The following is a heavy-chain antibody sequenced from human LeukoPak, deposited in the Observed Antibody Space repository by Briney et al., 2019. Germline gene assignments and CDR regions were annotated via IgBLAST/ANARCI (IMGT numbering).Heavy chain of an antibody. CDR1: GGSFSGYY. Sequence: SETLSLTCAVYGGSFSGYYWNWIRQPPGKGLEWIGEINHSGNTNYNPSLKSRVTISIDTSKNQFSLKLSSVTAAGTAVYYCARSRREGGYVRRDWFDPWGHGTLVTVSS. CDR3: ARSRREGGYVRRDWFDP. D-gene: IGHD5-12*01. V-gene: IGHV4-34*01. J-gene: IGHJ5*02. CDR2: INHSGNT.